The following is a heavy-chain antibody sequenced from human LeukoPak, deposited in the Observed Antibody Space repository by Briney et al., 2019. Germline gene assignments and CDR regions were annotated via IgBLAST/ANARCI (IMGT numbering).Heavy chain of an antibody. CDR2: IYTSGGT. D-gene: IGHD6-6*01. J-gene: IGHJ4*02. Sequence: SETLSLTCTVSGDSISSYYWSWIRQPPGKGLEWIGYIYTSGGTNYIPSLKGRVTISIDTSKNQFTLKLSSVTAADSAVYYCARLTRLSTSPDRYYLDYWGQGTLVTVSS. V-gene: IGHV4-4*09. CDR3: ARLTRLSTSPDRYYLDY. CDR1: GDSISSYY.